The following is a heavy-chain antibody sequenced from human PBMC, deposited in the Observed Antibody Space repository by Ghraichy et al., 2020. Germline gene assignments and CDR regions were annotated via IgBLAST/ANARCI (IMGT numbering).Heavy chain of an antibody. D-gene: IGHD3-22*01. CDR2: ISGSDDTT. CDR3: AKVRVMMIVVVPPWDK. Sequence: GGSLRLSCAASGFTFSNYAMAWVRQAPGKGLEWVSTISGSDDTTYYADSVKGRFTISRDNSKNTLYLQMTSLRAENTALYYCAKVRVMMIVVVPPWDKWGQGTLVAVSS. J-gene: IGHJ4*02. CDR1: GFTFSNYA. V-gene: IGHV3-23*01.